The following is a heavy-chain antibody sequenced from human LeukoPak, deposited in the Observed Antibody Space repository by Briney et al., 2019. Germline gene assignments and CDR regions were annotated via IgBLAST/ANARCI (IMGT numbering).Heavy chain of an antibody. V-gene: IGHV1-18*01. CDR2: ISAYNGNT. CDR1: GYTFTSYG. Sequence: GASVKVSCNASGYTFTSYGISWVRQAPGQGFEWMGWISAYNGNTNYVQKLQGRVTMTTDTSTSTAYMELRSLRSDDTAVYYCARGVGLSYYDSSGSAPALYAFDIWGQGTMVTVSS. J-gene: IGHJ3*02. D-gene: IGHD3-22*01. CDR3: ARGVGLSYYDSSGSAPALYAFDI.